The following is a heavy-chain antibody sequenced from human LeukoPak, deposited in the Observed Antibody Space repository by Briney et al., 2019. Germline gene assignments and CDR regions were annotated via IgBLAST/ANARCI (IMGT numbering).Heavy chain of an antibody. CDR1: GFTFSSYA. Sequence: TGGSLRLSCAASGFTFSSYAMSWVRQAPGKGLEWVSGISGSGGSTYYADSVKGRFTIFRDNSKNTLYLQMNSLRAEDTAVYHCANGWSPDYWGRGTPVTVSS. J-gene: IGHJ4*02. CDR3: ANGWSPDY. D-gene: IGHD2-15*01. CDR2: ISGSGGST. V-gene: IGHV3-23*01.